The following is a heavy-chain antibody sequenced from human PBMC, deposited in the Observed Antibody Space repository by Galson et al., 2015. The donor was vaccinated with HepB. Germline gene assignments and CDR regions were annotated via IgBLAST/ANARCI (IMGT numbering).Heavy chain of an antibody. CDR2: ISSSSSTI. Sequence: SLRLSCAASGFTFSSYSMNWVRQAPGKGLEWVSYISSSSSTIYYVDSVKGRFTISRDNAKNSLYLQMNSLRAEDTAVYYCARDRGGSGSYLSYYYGMDVWGQGTTVTVSS. CDR1: GFTFSSYS. CDR3: ARDRGGSGSYLSYYYGMDV. J-gene: IGHJ6*02. D-gene: IGHD3-10*01. V-gene: IGHV3-48*04.